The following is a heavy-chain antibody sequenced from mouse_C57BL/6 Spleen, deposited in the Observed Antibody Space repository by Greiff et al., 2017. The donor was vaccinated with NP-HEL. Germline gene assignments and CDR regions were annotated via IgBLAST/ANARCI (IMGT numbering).Heavy chain of an antibody. V-gene: IGHV1-69*01. J-gene: IGHJ1*03. Sequence: QVQLQQPGAELVMPGASVKLSCKASGYTFTSYWMHWVKQRPGQGLEWIGEIDPSDSYTNYNQKFKGKSTLTVDKSSSTAYMQLSSLTSEDSAVYYCAIITTNWYFDVWGTGTTVTVSS. CDR1: GYTFTSYW. CDR3: AIITTNWYFDV. D-gene: IGHD1-2*01. CDR2: IDPSDSYT.